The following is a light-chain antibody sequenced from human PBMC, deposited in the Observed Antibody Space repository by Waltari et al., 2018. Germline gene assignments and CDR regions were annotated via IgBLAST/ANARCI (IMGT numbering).Light chain of an antibody. CDR3: QQYYSAPYT. CDR1: QTILYSSYNKNY. V-gene: IGKV4-1*01. J-gene: IGKJ2*01. Sequence: DIVMTQSPDSLAVSLGETTTLNLKSSQTILYSSYNKNYLAWYQVKPGQAPKLLVYGTSTRESGVPDRFSGSGSGTDFSLTISSLQAEDVAVYYCQQYYSAPYTFGQGTKLEIK. CDR2: GTS.